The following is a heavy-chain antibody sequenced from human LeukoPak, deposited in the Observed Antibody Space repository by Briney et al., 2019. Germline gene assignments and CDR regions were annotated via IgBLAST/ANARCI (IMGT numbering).Heavy chain of an antibody. CDR2: IYYSGTT. CDR3: VRGGWSHDY. J-gene: IGHJ4*02. CDR1: GGSMSGNY. Sequence: SETLSLTCIVSGGSMSGNYWTWIRQPPGNGLEWIGYIYYSGTTNYNPSFKSRVTISVDTSRNQFSLKLRSVTAADTAVYYCVRGGWSHDYWGQGTLVTVSS. D-gene: IGHD6-19*01. V-gene: IGHV4-59*01.